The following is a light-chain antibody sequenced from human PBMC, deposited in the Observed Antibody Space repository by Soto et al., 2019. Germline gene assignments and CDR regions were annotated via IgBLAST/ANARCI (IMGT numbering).Light chain of an antibody. V-gene: IGLV1-44*01. J-gene: IGLJ2*01. Sequence: QSALTQPASVSGSPGQSISISCTGISSDVGSYNLVAWYQQHPGTAPKLLIYSNNQRPSGVPDRFSGSKSGTSASLAISGLQSEDEADFYCAAWDDSLNGVVFGGGTKVTVL. CDR1: SSDVGSYNL. CDR3: AAWDDSLNGVV. CDR2: SNN.